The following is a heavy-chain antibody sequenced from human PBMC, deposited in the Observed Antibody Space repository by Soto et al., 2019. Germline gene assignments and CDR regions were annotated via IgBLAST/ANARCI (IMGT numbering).Heavy chain of an antibody. Sequence: PGGSLRLSCAASGFTLNNYNMNWVRQAPGKGLESISFITSSNTIYYADSVKGRFTIFRDNAKNSLYLQMNSLRDEDTAVYYCASGLVRSATGGTRYCGQGTLVTVSS. J-gene: IGHJ4*02. V-gene: IGHV3-48*02. D-gene: IGHD6-13*01. CDR1: GFTLNNYN. CDR3: ASGLVRSATGGTRY. CDR2: ITSSNTI.